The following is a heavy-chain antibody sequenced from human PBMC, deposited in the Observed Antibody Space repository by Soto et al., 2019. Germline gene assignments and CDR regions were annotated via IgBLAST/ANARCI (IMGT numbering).Heavy chain of an antibody. J-gene: IGHJ6*02. CDR2: INPNSGGT. CDR3: ARDLRVAPAGNGGVYYYYGMDV. Sequence: ASVKVSCKASGYTFTGYYMHWVRQAPGQGLEWMGWINPNSGGTNYAQKFQGWVTMTRDTSISTAYMELSRLRSDDTAVYYCARDLRVAPAGNGGVYYYYGMDVWGQGTTVTVSS. V-gene: IGHV1-2*04. CDR1: GYTFTGYY. D-gene: IGHD6-13*01.